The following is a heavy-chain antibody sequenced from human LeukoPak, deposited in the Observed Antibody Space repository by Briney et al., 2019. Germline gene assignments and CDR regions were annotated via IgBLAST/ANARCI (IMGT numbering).Heavy chain of an antibody. Sequence: GGSLRLXCAASGFTYSSYAMHWVRQAPGKGLEYVSAISSNGGSTYYANSVKGRFTISRDNSKNTLYLQMGSLRAEDMAVYYCARDQGYQLLLYWGQGTLVTVSS. J-gene: IGHJ4*02. CDR2: ISSNGGST. CDR1: GFTYSSYA. CDR3: ARDQGYQLLLY. V-gene: IGHV3-64*01. D-gene: IGHD2-2*01.